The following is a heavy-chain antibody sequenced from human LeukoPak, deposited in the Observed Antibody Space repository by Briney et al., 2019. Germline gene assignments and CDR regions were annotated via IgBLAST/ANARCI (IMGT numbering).Heavy chain of an antibody. CDR1: GSSFSDYA. CDR3: AKGVVPAAQGRAFDI. CDR2: ISGSGGST. D-gene: IGHD2-2*01. J-gene: IGHJ3*02. Sequence: GGSLRLSCTSSGSSFSDYAMNWVRQAPGKGLEWVSAISGSGGSTYYADSVKGRFTISRDNSKNTLYLQMNSLRAEDTAVYYCAKGVVPAAQGRAFDIWGQGTMVTVSS. V-gene: IGHV3-23*01.